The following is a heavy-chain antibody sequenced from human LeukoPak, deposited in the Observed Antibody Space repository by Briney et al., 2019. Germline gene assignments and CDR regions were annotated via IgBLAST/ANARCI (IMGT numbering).Heavy chain of an antibody. CDR3: ARDLIAAATYYYYGMDV. Sequence: GGSLRLSCAASGFTFSSYEMNWVRQAPGKGLEWVSYISSSGSTIYYADSVKGRFTISRDNAKNSQYLQMNSLRAEDTAVYYCARDLIAAATYYYYGMDVWGQGTTVTVSS. D-gene: IGHD6-13*01. CDR1: GFTFSSYE. V-gene: IGHV3-48*03. CDR2: ISSSGSTI. J-gene: IGHJ6*02.